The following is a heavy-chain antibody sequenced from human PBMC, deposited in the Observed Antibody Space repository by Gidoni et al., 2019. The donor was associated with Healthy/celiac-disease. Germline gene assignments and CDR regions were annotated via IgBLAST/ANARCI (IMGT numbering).Heavy chain of an antibody. CDR2: ISGDGGST. Sequence: EVQLVESGGGVVQPGGSLRLSCAASGFTFDDYAMHWFRQAPGKGREWVSLISGDGGSTYYADSVKGRFTISRDNSKNSLYLQMNSLRTEDTALYYCAKDYLVVAAASFAFHIWGQGTMVTVSS. J-gene: IGHJ3*02. CDR3: AKDYLVVAAASFAFHI. V-gene: IGHV3-43*02. D-gene: IGHD2-15*01. CDR1: GFTFDDYA.